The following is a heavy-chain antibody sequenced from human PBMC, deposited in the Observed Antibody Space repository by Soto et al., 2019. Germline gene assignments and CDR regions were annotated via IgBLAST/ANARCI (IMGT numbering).Heavy chain of an antibody. CDR1: GLTFSSYW. CDR2: INSDGSST. Sequence: PGGSLRLSCASSGLTFSSYWMHLVRQAPGKGLVWVSRINSDGSSTSYADSVKGRFTISRDNAKNTLYLQMNSLRAEDTAVYYCALSHTVTTDYWGQGTLVTVSS. J-gene: IGHJ4*02. V-gene: IGHV3-74*01. CDR3: ALSHTVTTDY. D-gene: IGHD4-17*01.